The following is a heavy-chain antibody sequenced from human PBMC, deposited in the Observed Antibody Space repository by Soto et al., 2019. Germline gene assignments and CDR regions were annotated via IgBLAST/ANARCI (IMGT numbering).Heavy chain of an antibody. CDR3: ARVWFGEYYGMDV. Sequence: SETLSLTCAVYGGSFSGYYWSWIRQPPGKGLEWIGEINHSGSTNYNPSLKSRATISVDTSKNQFSLKLSSVAAADTAVYYCARVWFGEYYGMDVWGQGTTVTVS. J-gene: IGHJ6*02. CDR2: INHSGST. CDR1: GGSFSGYY. V-gene: IGHV4-34*01. D-gene: IGHD3-10*01.